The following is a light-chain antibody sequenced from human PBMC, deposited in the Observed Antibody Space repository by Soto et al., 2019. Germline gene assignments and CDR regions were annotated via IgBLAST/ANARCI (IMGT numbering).Light chain of an antibody. CDR2: GAS. V-gene: IGKV3-20*01. Sequence: EIVLTQSPATLSLSPGERATLSCRASQSVSSYLAWYQQKPGQAPRLLIYGASSRATGIPDRFRGSGSGTGFTLTISRLEPEDFAVYYCQQYGSSPRTFGQGTKVDIK. J-gene: IGKJ1*01. CDR1: QSVSSY. CDR3: QQYGSSPRT.